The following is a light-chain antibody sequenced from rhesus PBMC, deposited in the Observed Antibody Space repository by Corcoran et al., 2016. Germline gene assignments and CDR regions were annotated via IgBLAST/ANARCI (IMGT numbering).Light chain of an antibody. V-gene: IGKV3-24*01. J-gene: IGKJ1*01. CDR3: LQHSNWPRT. Sequence: EIVMTQSPATLSLSPGERATLSCRASQSVSSSLAWYQQKPGQAPRLLYYVASSKATGIPDRFSGRGSGTDFTLTISSLEPEDVAVYYCLQHSNWPRTFGQGTKVEIK. CDR2: VAS. CDR1: QSVSSS.